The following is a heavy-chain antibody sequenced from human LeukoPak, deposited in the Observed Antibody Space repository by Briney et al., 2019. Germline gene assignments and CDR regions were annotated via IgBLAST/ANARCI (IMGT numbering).Heavy chain of an antibody. CDR2: INPSGGST. CDR3: ARDALPGFYGDYRHWFDP. Sequence: ASVKVSCKASGDVFTSCYMHWVRQAPGQGLEWMGIINPSGGSTSYAQKFQGRVTMTRDTSTSTVYMELSSLRSEDTAVYYCARDALPGFYGDYRHWFDPWGQGTLVTVSS. CDR1: GDVFTSCY. V-gene: IGHV1-46*03. D-gene: IGHD4-17*01. J-gene: IGHJ5*02.